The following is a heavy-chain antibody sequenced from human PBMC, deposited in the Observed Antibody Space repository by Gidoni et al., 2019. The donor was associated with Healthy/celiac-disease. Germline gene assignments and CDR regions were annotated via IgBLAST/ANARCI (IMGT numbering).Heavy chain of an antibody. D-gene: IGHD1-1*01. J-gene: IGHJ5*02. CDR2: FDPEDGET. V-gene: IGHV1-24*01. CDR3: ATDGPYNWNDARFDP. Sequence: QVQLVQSGAEVKKPGASVKVSCKVSGYTLTELSMHWVRQAPGKGREWRGGFDPEDGETIYAQKFQGRVTMTEDTSTDTAYMELSSLRSEDTAVYYCATDGPYNWNDARFDPWGQGTLVTVSS. CDR1: GYTLTELS.